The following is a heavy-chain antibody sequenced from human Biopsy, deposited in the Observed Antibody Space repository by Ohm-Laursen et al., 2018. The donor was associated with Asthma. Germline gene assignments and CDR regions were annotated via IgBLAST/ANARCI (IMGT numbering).Heavy chain of an antibody. D-gene: IGHD4-17*01. V-gene: IGHV4-30-4*02. J-gene: IGHJ6*02. CDR2: VFWSGST. Sequence: SDTLSLTCSVSGGYTGSSDHHWAWIRQAPGKGLEWIGFVFWSGSTHYSRSLERRVSISIDTATNEFSMKLWSVTPADTAVYFCARVVSYGDIYFGIDVWGPGNTV. CDR3: ARVVSYGDIYFGIDV. CDR1: GGYTGSSDHH.